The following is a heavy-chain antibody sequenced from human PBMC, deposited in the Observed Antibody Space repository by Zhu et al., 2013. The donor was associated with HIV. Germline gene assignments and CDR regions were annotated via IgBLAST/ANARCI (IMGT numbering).Heavy chain of an antibody. D-gene: IGHD6-6*01. V-gene: IGHV1-69*06. CDR1: GGTFNSFA. J-gene: IGHJ4*02. CDR2: IIPFFGTA. Sequence: VQLVQSGAEVKKPGSSVKVSCKASGGTFNSFAISWVRQAPGQGLEWMGGIIPFFGTANYAQKFQGRVTITADKSTSTAYMELSSLRSEDTAVYYCARDLEYSSSSTVDYWGQGTLVTVSS. CDR3: ARDLEYSSSSTVDY.